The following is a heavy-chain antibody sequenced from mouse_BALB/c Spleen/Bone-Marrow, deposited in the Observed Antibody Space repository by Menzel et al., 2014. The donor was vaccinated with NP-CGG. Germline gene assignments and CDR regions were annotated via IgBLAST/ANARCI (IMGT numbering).Heavy chain of an antibody. D-gene: IGHD2-14*01. CDR2: IYPGNGNT. V-gene: IGHV1-77*01. J-gene: IGHJ3*01. CDR3: ARGGYYRYDGFAY. CDR1: GYTFTDYY. Sequence: VKLVGSGAELARPGASVKLSCKASGYTFTDYYINWVRRRTGQGLEWIGEIYPGNGNTYYNEKFKGKATLTADKSSSTAYMQLSSLTSEDSAVYFCARGGYYRYDGFAYRGQGTLVTVSA.